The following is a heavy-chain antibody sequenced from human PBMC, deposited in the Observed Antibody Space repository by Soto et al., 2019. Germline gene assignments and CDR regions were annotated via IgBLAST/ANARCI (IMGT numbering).Heavy chain of an antibody. Sequence: SETLSLTCAVSGGSISSGGYSWSWIRQPPGKGLEWIGYIYHRGSTYYNPSLKSRVTISVDRSKNQFSLKLSSVTAADTAVYYCARGALYYYYGMDVWGQGTTVTVSS. CDR3: ARGALYYYYGMDV. CDR1: GGSISSGGYS. J-gene: IGHJ6*02. V-gene: IGHV4-30-2*01. CDR2: IYHRGST.